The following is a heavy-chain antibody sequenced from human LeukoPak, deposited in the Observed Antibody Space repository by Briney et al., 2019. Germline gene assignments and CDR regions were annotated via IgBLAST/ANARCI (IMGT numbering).Heavy chain of an antibody. V-gene: IGHV5-51*01. D-gene: IGHD1-26*01. Sequence: GESLKISCKGSGYSFTSYWIGWVRQMPGKGLEWMGIIYPGDSDTRYSPSFQGQVTISADKSISTAYLQWSSLKASDTAMYYCAGPSYSGSSNDAFDIWGQGTMVTVSS. J-gene: IGHJ3*02. CDR3: AGPSYSGSSNDAFDI. CDR2: IYPGDSDT. CDR1: GYSFTSYW.